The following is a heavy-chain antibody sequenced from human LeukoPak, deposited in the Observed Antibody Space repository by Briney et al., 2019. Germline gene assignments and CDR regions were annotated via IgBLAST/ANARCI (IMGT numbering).Heavy chain of an antibody. CDR1: GASISSFH. CDR3: ARKDGEY. J-gene: IGHJ4*02. Sequence: SETLSLTCTVSGASISSFHWTWIRQPAGKGLEWIGLIYSSGSTIYNPSLKSRVAMSVDMTKNQLSLKLSSVTAADTAMYYCARKDGEYWGQGTLVTVSS. V-gene: IGHV4-4*07. CDR2: IYSSGST. D-gene: IGHD3-10*01.